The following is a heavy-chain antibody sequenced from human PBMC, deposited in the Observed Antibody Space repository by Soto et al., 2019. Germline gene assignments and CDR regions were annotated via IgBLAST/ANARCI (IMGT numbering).Heavy chain of an antibody. CDR3: TKRRSARPGFDAFDL. CDR1: GFTFEAYS. V-gene: IGHV3-9*01. CDR2: ISGDSGSS. Sequence: GGSLRLSCAASGFTFEAYSLHWVRQLPGKGLEWVAGISGDSGSSGYADSVRGRFTVSRDNAKNSLFLQMSSLSPEDTALYYCTKRRSARPGFDAFDLRGQGTMVTV. J-gene: IGHJ3*01.